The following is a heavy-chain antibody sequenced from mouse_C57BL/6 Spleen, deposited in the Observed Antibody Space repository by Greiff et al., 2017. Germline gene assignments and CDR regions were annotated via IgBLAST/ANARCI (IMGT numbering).Heavy chain of an antibody. CDR2: IDPEDGDT. D-gene: IGHD1-1*01. V-gene: IGHV14-1*01. Sequence: VQLQQSGAELVRPGASVKLSCTASGFNINDYYMHWVKQRPEQGLEWIGRIDPEDGDTEYAPKFQGKATMTADTSSNTAYLQLISLTSEDTDVYYCTSFYSSNDGLAYWGQGTLVTVSA. CDR3: TSFYSSNDGLAY. CDR1: GFNINDYY. J-gene: IGHJ3*01.